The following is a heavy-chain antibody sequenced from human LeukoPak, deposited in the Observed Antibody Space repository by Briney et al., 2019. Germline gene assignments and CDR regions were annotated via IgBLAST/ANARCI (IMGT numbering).Heavy chain of an antibody. J-gene: IGHJ5*02. CDR1: EYSFTSYW. D-gene: IGHD3-10*01. CDR2: IYPGDSDT. CDR3: ARHNSESIWFGELFGWFDP. V-gene: IGHV5-51*01. Sequence: GESLKISCKGSEYSFTSYWIGWVRQMPGKGLEWMGIIYPGDSDTRYSPSFQGQVTISADRSISTAYLQWSSLKASDTAMYYCARHNSESIWFGELFGWFDPWGQGTLVTVSS.